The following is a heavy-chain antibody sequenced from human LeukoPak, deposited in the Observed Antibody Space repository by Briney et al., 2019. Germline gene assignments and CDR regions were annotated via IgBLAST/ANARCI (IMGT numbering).Heavy chain of an antibody. CDR2: IHYSGTT. V-gene: IGHV4-39*07. Sequence: PSETLSLTCTVSGGSISSSSYYWGWIRQPPGKGLEWIGGIHYSGTTYYNPSLKSRVTISVDTSKNQFSLKLSSVTTADTAVYCARCTDVYKMCYFDHWGQGTLVTVSS. J-gene: IGHJ4*02. D-gene: IGHD5-24*01. CDR3: ARCTDVYKMCYFDH. CDR1: GGSISSSSYY.